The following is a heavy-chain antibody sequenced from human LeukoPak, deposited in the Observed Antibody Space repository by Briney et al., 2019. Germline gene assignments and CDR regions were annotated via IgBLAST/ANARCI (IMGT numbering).Heavy chain of an antibody. D-gene: IGHD1-26*01. CDR2: ISYDGSNK. V-gene: IGHV3-30-3*01. CDR3: AKETSSGNFVTIDC. CDR1: GFTFSSYA. Sequence: GRSLRLSCAASGFTFSSYAMHWVRQAPGKGLEWVAVISYDGSNKYYADSVKGRFTISRDNSKNTLYLQMNSLRAEDTAVYYCAKETSSGNFVTIDCWGQGALVTVSS. J-gene: IGHJ4*02.